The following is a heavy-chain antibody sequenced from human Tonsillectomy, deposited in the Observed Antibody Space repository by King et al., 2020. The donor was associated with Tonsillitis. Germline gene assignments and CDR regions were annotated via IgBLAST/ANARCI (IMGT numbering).Heavy chain of an antibody. CDR1: GFVFDDYA. CDR3: TKTIAAAVYYYYGMDV. V-gene: IGHV3-9*01. D-gene: IGHD6-13*01. CDR2: IGWNSGVI. J-gene: IGHJ6*02. Sequence: VQLVESGGGLVQPGRSLRLSCAASGFVFDDYAMHWVRQAPGRGLEWVSGIGWNSGVIGYADSVKGRFTISRDNAKNSLNLQMNSLRAEDTALYYCTKTIAAAVYYYYGMDVWGQGTTVTVSS.